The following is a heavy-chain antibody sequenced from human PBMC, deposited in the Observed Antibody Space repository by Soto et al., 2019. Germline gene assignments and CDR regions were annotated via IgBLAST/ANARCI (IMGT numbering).Heavy chain of an antibody. D-gene: IGHD3-22*01. CDR3: ARVHYDSSGYPKSFDY. V-gene: IGHV3-23*01. Sequence: GGSLRLSCTASGFTFNTYAMSWVRQAPGKGLEWVSGISGSGGSTYYVDSVKGRFTISRDNSKNSVTLQMNSLRAEDTAVYYCARVHYDSSGYPKSFDYWGQGTLVTVSS. CDR2: ISGSGGST. CDR1: GFTFNTYA. J-gene: IGHJ4*02.